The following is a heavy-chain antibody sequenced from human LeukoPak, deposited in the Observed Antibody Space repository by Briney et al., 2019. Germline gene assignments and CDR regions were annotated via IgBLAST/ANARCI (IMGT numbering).Heavy chain of an antibody. CDR2: IQRDGSEE. CDR1: GFTFSSYW. D-gene: IGHD3-10*02. V-gene: IGHV3-7*01. J-gene: IGHJ6*04. CDR3: AELGITMIGGV. Sequence: GGSLRLSCAASGFTFSSYWMSWVRQAPGKGLEWVANIQRDGSEEYYVDSVKGRFTISRDNAKNSLYLQMNSLRAEDTAVYYCAELGITMIGGVWGKGTTVTISS.